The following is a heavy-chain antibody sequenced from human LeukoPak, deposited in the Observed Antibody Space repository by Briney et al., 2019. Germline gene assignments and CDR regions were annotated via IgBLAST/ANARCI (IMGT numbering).Heavy chain of an antibody. V-gene: IGHV3-74*03. Sequence: GGSLRLSCAASGFTFSSSWMHWVRQAPGKGPVWVSRINSDGSNTVYADSVKGRFSISRDNAKNTLYLQMSSLRVEDTAVYYCATAGGNGWYAFDHWGQGTLVTVSS. CDR1: GFTFSSSW. CDR2: INSDGSNT. J-gene: IGHJ4*02. CDR3: ATAGGNGWYAFDH. D-gene: IGHD6-19*01.